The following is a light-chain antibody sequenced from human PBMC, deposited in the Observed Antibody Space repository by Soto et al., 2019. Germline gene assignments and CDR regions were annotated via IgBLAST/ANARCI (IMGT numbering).Light chain of an antibody. V-gene: IGKV3-11*01. CDR3: QQHTNSPPIT. CDR1: QSVGSY. J-gene: IGKJ5*01. CDR2: NTS. Sequence: MLSHSLGTQSLSPGERATLSCRASQSVGSYLAWYQQQPGQAPRLLIFNTSNRSTCIPARFIGSRSGTHFTLTISCLEPKDFAFYYCQQHTNSPPITFGQGTRL.